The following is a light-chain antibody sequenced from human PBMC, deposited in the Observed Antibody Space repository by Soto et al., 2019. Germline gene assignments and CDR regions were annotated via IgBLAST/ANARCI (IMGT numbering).Light chain of an antibody. CDR2: KAS. Sequence: DIQMTQSPSTLSASVGDRVTITCRASQSISSWLAWYQQKPGKAPKLLIYKASSLESGVPSRFSGSGSGTEFTLTISSLQPDDFATYYYQQYNRGWTFGQGTKVEIK. CDR3: QQYNRGWT. V-gene: IGKV1-5*03. J-gene: IGKJ1*01. CDR1: QSISSW.